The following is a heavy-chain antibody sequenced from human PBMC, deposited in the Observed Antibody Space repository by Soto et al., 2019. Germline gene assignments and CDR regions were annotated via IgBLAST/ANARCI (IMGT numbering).Heavy chain of an antibody. CDR3: AKADGYYYYYYGMDV. D-gene: IGHD4-17*01. CDR2: ISGSGGST. Sequence: EVQLLESGGGLVQPGGSLRLSCAASGFTFSSYVMSWVRQAPGKGLEWVSAISGSGGSTYYADSVKGRFTISRDNSKNTLYLQMNSLRAEDTAVYYCAKADGYYYYYYGMDVWGQGTTVTVSS. J-gene: IGHJ6*02. CDR1: GFTFSSYV. V-gene: IGHV3-23*01.